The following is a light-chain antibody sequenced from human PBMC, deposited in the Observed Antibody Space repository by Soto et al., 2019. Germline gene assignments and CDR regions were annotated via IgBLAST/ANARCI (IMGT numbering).Light chain of an antibody. CDR2: DAS. CDR3: HQRSKWPLT. J-gene: IGKJ4*01. Sequence: EIVMTQSPATLSVSPGERATLSCKTSQSRGSNFLAWYQQKPGQAPRLLIYDASNRATDIPARFSGSGSGTDFTLTISSLDPEDSAVYYCHQRSKWPLTFGGGTKVDIK. V-gene: IGKV3-11*01. CDR1: QSRGSNF.